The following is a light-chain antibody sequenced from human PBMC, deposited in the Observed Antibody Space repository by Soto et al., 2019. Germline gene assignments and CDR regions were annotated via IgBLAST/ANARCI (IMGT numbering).Light chain of an antibody. Sequence: EIVMTQSPATLSVSPGERATLSCRARQSVSSNLAWYQQKPGQTPNLLIYVPSTRATGIPARFSGSGSGTEFTLTISSLQSEDFAVYYCQQYNVWPLTFGGGTKVEFK. J-gene: IGKJ4*01. CDR2: VPS. CDR1: QSVSSN. V-gene: IGKV3-15*01. CDR3: QQYNVWPLT.